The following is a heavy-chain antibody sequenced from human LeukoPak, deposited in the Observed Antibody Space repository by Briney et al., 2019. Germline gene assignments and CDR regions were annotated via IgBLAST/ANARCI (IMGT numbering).Heavy chain of an antibody. J-gene: IGHJ3*02. V-gene: IGHV3-21*01. CDR1: GFTFSSYS. CDR3: ARGVPFMIVTGGRNKNAFDI. Sequence: KPGGSLRLSCAASGFTFSSYSMNWVRQAPGKGLEWVSSISSSSSYIYYADSVKGRFTISRDNAKNSLYLQMNSLRAEDTAVYYCARGVPFMIVTGGRNKNAFDIWGQGTMVTVSS. CDR2: ISSSSSYI. D-gene: IGHD3-22*01.